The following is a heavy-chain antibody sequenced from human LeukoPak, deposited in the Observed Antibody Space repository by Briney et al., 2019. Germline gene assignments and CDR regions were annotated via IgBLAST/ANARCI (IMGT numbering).Heavy chain of an antibody. Sequence: SETLSLTCTVSSGXISSSGYYCSWIRQHPGKGLEWIGCIYYSGSTYYNPSLKSRVTISVDTSKNQFSLSLSSVTAADTAVYYCARNADMYYYVDNWGQGTLVTVSS. V-gene: IGHV4-31*03. D-gene: IGHD3-10*01. CDR1: SGXISSSGYY. CDR3: ARNADMYYYVDN. J-gene: IGHJ4*02. CDR2: IYYSGST.